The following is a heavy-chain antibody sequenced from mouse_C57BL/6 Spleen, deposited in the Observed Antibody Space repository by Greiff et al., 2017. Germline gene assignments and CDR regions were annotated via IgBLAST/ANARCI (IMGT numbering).Heavy chain of an antibody. CDR1: GFNIKNTY. Sequence: VQLKESVAELVRPGASVKLSCTASGFNIKNTYMPWVKQRPEQGLEWIGRIDPANGNTKYAPKFQGKATITADTSSNTAYLQLSSLTSEDTAIYYCALITTEDYWGQGTTLTVSS. D-gene: IGHD1-1*01. CDR3: ALITTEDY. V-gene: IGHV14-3*01. CDR2: IDPANGNT. J-gene: IGHJ2*01.